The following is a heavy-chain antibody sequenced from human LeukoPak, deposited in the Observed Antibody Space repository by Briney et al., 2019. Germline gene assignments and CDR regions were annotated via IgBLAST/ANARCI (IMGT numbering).Heavy chain of an antibody. V-gene: IGHV1-69*10. J-gene: IGHJ3*02. CDR3: ARERVDCSSTSCYGNDAFDI. Sequence: SVKVSCKASVCTFSSYAINWVRQAPGQGLEWMGRIIPIHGIANYAQKFQDRVTITADKSTSTAYMELSSLRSEDTVVDYCARERVDCSSTSCYGNDAFDIWGQGTMVTVSS. CDR1: VCTFSSYA. CDR2: IIPIHGIA. D-gene: IGHD2-2*01.